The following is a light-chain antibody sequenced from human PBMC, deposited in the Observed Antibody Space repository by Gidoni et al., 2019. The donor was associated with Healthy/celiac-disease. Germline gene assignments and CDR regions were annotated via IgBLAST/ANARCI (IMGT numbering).Light chain of an antibody. CDR3: QQYGSSPRT. J-gene: IGKJ2*01. Sequence: VLTQSPGTLSWSPGERATLSCRASQSVSSSYLAWYQQKPGQAPRLLIYGASSRATGIPDRFSGSGSGTDFTLTISRLEPEDFAVYYCQQYGSSPRTFGQGTKLEIK. CDR2: GAS. CDR1: QSVSSSY. V-gene: IGKV3-20*01.